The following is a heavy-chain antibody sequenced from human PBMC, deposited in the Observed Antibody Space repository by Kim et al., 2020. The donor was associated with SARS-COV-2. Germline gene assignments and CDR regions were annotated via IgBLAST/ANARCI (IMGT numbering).Heavy chain of an antibody. V-gene: IGHV3-7*03. CDR2: IKQDGSEK. CDR3: ARVPYGSGSYFDY. J-gene: IGHJ4*02. D-gene: IGHD3-10*01. CDR1: GFTFSSYW. Sequence: GGSLRLSCAASGFTFSSYWMSWVRQAPGKGLEWVANIKQDGSEKYYVDSVKGRFTISRDNAKNSLYLQMNSLRAEDMAAYYCARVPYGSGSYFDYWGQGTLVTVSS.